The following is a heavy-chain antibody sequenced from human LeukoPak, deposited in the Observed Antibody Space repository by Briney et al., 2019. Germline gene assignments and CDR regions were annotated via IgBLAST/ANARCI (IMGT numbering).Heavy chain of an antibody. J-gene: IGHJ6*02. CDR2: IKQDGSEK. V-gene: IGHV3-7*01. CDR1: GFTFSSYW. D-gene: IGHD3-10*01. Sequence: GGSLRLSCAASGFTFSSYWMSWVRQAPGKGLEWVANIKQDGSEKYYVDSVKGRSTISRDNAKNSLYLQMNSLRAEDTAVYYCARSLAPTMVRGVISTKYYYYGMDVWGQGTTVTVSS. CDR3: ARSLAPTMVRGVISTKYYYYGMDV.